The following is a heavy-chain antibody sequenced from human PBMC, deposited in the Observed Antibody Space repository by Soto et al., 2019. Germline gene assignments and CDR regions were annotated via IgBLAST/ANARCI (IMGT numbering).Heavy chain of an antibody. Sequence: GASVKVSCKASGYTFTSYAMHWVRQATGQGLEWMGWMNPNSGNTGYAQKFQGRVTMTRNTSISTAYMELSSLRSEDTAVYYCARRAGDRTYYYGSGSYDYYYYHMDVWGKGTTVTVSS. CDR3: ARRAGDRTYYYGSGSYDYYYYHMDV. CDR1: GYTFTSYA. D-gene: IGHD3-10*01. J-gene: IGHJ6*03. CDR2: MNPNSGNT. V-gene: IGHV1-8*02.